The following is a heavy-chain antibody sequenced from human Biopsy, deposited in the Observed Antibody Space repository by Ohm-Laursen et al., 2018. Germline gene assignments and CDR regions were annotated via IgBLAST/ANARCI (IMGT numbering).Heavy chain of an antibody. CDR2: INCKTGAT. V-gene: IGHV1-2*02. D-gene: IGHD2-8*01. J-gene: IGHJ4*02. CDR1: SYTFTDYN. Sequence: ASVKVSCKASSYTFTDYNIHWMRQAPGQGLEWLGYINCKTGATNYAQKFQGTVTMTRDTSISTAYLALGSLRSADTAIYYCARDPLNGHKHFDYWGQGSLVTVSS. CDR3: ARDPLNGHKHFDY.